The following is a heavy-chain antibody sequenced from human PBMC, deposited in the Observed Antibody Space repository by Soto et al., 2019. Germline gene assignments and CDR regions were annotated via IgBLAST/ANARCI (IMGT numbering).Heavy chain of an antibody. V-gene: IGHV1-69*06. D-gene: IGHD2-15*01. Sequence: QVQLVQSGAEVKKPGSSVKVSCQASGGTFSSYAISWVRQAPGPGLAWMGGIIPIFGTANYAQKFQGRVTITADKSTSTAYMELSSMRSEDTAVYYCASNGHGYYLGWFDPWGQGTLVTVSS. CDR2: IIPIFGTA. CDR3: ASNGHGYYLGWFDP. CDR1: GGTFSSYA. J-gene: IGHJ5*02.